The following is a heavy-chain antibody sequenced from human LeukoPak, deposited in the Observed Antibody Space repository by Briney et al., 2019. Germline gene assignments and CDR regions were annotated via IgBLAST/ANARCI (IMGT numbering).Heavy chain of an antibody. J-gene: IGHJ4*02. V-gene: IGHV1-69*04. CDR2: IIPILGIA. CDR1: GGTFSSYA. D-gene: IGHD2-2*01. CDR3: ARGHRYCSSTSCYDAAGFDY. Sequence: SVKVSCKASGGTFSSYAISWVRQAPGQGLEWMGRIIPILGIANYAQKFQGRVTITADKSTSTAYMELRSLRSDDTAVYYCARGHRYCSSTSCYDAAGFDYWGQGTLVTVSS.